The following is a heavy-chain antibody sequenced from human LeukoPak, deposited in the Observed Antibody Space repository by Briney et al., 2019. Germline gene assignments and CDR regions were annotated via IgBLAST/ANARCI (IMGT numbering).Heavy chain of an antibody. J-gene: IGHJ4*02. CDR1: GFTFSSYW. Sequence: PGGSLRLSCAASGFTFSSYWMTWVRQAPGKGLEWVANIKQDGSEKYYVDSVKGRFTISRDNAKNSLYLQMNSLRAEDTAVYYCARDRRCSSTSCYYFDYWGQGTLVPVFS. CDR3: ARDRRCSSTSCYYFDY. CDR2: IKQDGSEK. V-gene: IGHV3-7*04. D-gene: IGHD2-2*01.